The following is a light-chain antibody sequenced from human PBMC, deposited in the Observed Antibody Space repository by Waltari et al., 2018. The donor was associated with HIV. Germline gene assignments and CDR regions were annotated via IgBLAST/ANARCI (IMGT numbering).Light chain of an antibody. CDR3: HSYDSDNQI. J-gene: IGLJ2*01. CDR2: DHS. Sequence: NFMLTQPHSVSDSPGTTVTISCTRNSGSIASNSVQWYQRRPGSSPTTVIFDHSQRPSGVSDRFSASIDTSSNSASLTIVGLKTEDEGDFFCHSYDSDNQIFGGGTKLTVL. CDR1: SGSIASNS. V-gene: IGLV6-57*01.